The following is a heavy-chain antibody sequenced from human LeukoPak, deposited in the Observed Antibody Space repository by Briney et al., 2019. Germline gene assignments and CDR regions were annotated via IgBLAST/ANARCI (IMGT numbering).Heavy chain of an antibody. V-gene: IGHV4-4*07. CDR1: GGPIRNYY. D-gene: IGHD6-25*01. Sequence: SETLSLTCTVSGGPIRNYYWSWIRQPAGKGLEWIGHIYPSGGTNYNPSLKSRVAMSMDTSKNQFSLKVTSVTAADTAVYFCAEEGSSRYDYWSQGTLVTVSS. CDR3: AEEGSSRYDY. CDR2: IYPSGGT. J-gene: IGHJ4*02.